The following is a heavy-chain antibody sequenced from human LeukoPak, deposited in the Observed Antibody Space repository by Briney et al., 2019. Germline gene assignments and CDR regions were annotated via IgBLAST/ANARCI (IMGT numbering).Heavy chain of an antibody. CDR3: ASYYYDSSGYYWDAFDI. Sequence: PGGSLRLPCAASGFTFSSYSMNWARQAPGKGLEWVSYISSSSSTIYYADSVKGRFTISRDNAKNSLYLQMNSLRAEDTAVYYCASYYYDSSGYYWDAFDIWGQGTMVTVSS. V-gene: IGHV3-48*04. J-gene: IGHJ3*02. CDR2: ISSSSSTI. D-gene: IGHD3-22*01. CDR1: GFTFSSYS.